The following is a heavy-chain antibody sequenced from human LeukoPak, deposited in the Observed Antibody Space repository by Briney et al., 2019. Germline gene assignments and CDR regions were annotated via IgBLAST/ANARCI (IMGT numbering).Heavy chain of an antibody. CDR1: GLTFSSYW. V-gene: IGHV3-7*01. D-gene: IGHD6-19*01. CDR3: ARGYSSGWYYPYYYYYMDV. Sequence: GGSLRLSCAASGLTFSSYWMSWVRQAPGKGLEWVANIKQDGSEKYYVDSVKGRFTISRDNAKNSLYLQMNSLRAEDTAVYYCARGYSSGWYYPYYYYYMDVWGKGTTVTVSS. J-gene: IGHJ6*03. CDR2: IKQDGSEK.